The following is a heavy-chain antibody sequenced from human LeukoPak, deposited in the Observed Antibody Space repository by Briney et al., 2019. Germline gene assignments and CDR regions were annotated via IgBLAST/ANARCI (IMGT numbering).Heavy chain of an antibody. V-gene: IGHV4-38-2*02. CDR1: GYSISSGYY. CDR3: ARAVDTAMYDI. CDR2: IYHSGST. Sequence: SETLSLTCTVSGYSISSGYYWGWIRQPPGKGLEWIGSIYHSGSTYYNPSLKSRVTISVDTSKNQFSLKLSSVTAADTAVYYCARAVDTAMYDIWGQGTMVTVSS. D-gene: IGHD5-18*01. J-gene: IGHJ3*02.